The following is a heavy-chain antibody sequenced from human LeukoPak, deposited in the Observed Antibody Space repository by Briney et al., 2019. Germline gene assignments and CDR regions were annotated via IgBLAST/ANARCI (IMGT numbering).Heavy chain of an antibody. Sequence: GGSLSLSCAASGFTFSSNSMNWVRQAPGKGLEWVSSISSSSSYIYYADSVKGRFTISRDNAKNSLYLQMNSMRAEDTAVYYCARAGYYDFWSGVALDYYYYGMDVWGQGTTVTVSS. D-gene: IGHD3-3*01. CDR1: GFTFSSNS. CDR3: ARAGYYDFWSGVALDYYYYGMDV. J-gene: IGHJ6*02. CDR2: ISSSSSYI. V-gene: IGHV3-21*01.